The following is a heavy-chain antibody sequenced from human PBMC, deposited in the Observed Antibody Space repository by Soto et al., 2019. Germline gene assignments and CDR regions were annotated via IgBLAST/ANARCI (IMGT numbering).Heavy chain of an antibody. Sequence: QVQLVQSGAEVKKPGASVKVSCKASGYTFTSYDINWVRQATGQGLEWMGWMNPNSGNTGYAQKFQGRVTMTRNTSTSEAYRELRSLSAEDTAVYDCAREVGARRLDYWGQGTLVTVSS. CDR3: AREVGARRLDY. D-gene: IGHD1-26*01. CDR2: MNPNSGNT. J-gene: IGHJ4*02. V-gene: IGHV1-8*01. CDR1: GYTFTSYD.